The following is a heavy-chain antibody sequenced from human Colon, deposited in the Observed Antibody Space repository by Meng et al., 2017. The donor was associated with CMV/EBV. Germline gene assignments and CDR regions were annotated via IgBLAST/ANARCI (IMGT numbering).Heavy chain of an antibody. CDR2: IVTTGSAV. CDR1: GFTFSSYG. CDR3: AKDGGGSSWDGFFDS. J-gene: IGHJ4*02. D-gene: IGHD6-13*01. Sequence: GESLKISCAASGFTFSSYGMNWVRQAPGRGLEWVASIVTTGSAVYYADSVKGRFTISRDNAKNSLYLQMSSLSAEDTAVYYCAKDGGGSSWDGFFDSWGQGSLVTVSS. V-gene: IGHV3-21*01.